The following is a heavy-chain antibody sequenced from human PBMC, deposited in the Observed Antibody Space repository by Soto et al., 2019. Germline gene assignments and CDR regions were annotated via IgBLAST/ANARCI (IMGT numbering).Heavy chain of an antibody. CDR1: GLAFNTYW. J-gene: IGHJ4*02. Sequence: EMQLVESGGGLVQPGGSLRLSCAASGLAFNTYWMHWVRQVPGKGLVWVSRIDTYGSTTTYADSVKGRFTISRDNAKNTVYLQMNSLRAEDTAVYYCATGTTDSRYYFDCWGQGILVTVSP. CDR3: ATGTTDSRYYFDC. V-gene: IGHV3-74*01. CDR2: IDTYGSTT. D-gene: IGHD7-27*01.